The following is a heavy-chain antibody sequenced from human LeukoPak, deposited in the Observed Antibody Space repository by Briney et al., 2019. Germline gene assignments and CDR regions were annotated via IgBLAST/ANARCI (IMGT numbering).Heavy chain of an antibody. V-gene: IGHV4-59*01. J-gene: IGHJ3*02. D-gene: IGHD3-16*01. CDR3: ARGKFGGAFDI. CDR2: IYYSGST. CDR1: GGSISSYY. Sequence: KASETLSLTCTVSGGSISSYYWSWIRRPPGKGLEWIGYIYYSGSTNYNPSLKSRVTISVDTSKNQFSLKLSSVTAADTAVYYCARGKFGGAFDIWGQGTMVTVSS.